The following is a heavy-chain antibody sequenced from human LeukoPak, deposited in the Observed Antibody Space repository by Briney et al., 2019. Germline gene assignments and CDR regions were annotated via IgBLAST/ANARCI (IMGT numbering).Heavy chain of an antibody. D-gene: IGHD3-22*01. CDR3: ARRGGWSYYYDSSGYYLY. Sequence: PGGSLRLSCVASGFIFNNYWMSWVRQVPGKGLEWVANIKQDGSEKYYVDSVKGRFTISRDNAKNSLYLQMNSLRAEDTAVYYCARRGGWSYYYDSSGYYLYWGQGTLVTVSS. CDR1: GFIFNNYW. J-gene: IGHJ4*02. CDR2: IKQDGSEK. V-gene: IGHV3-7*01.